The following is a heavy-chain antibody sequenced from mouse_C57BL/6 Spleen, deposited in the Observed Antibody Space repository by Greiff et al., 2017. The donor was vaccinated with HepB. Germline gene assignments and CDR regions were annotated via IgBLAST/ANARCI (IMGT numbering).Heavy chain of an antibody. V-gene: IGHV10-1*01. J-gene: IGHJ4*01. CDR3: VRGLALYAMDY. CDR1: GFSFNTYA. Sequence: EVQGVESGGGLVQPKGSLKLSCAASGFSFNTYAMNWVRQAPGKGLEWVARIRSKSNNYATYYADSVKDRFTISRDDSESMLYLQMNNLKTEDTAMYYCVRGLALYAMDYWGQGTSVTVSS. CDR2: IRSKSNNYAT. D-gene: IGHD3-1*01.